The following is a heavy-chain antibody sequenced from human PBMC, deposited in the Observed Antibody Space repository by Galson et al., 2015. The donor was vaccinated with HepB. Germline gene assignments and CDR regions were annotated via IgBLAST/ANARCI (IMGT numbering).Heavy chain of an antibody. CDR2: INAYNGDT. D-gene: IGHD3-10*01. Sequence: SVKVSCKASGYTFTSYGFSWVRQAPGQGLEWMGWINAYNGDTNYAQKFQGRVTMTTDTSTSTAYMELRSLRSDDTAVYYCARELGETTYDYYYMDVWGRGTTVTVSS. CDR3: ARELGETTYDYYYMDV. J-gene: IGHJ6*03. CDR1: GYTFTSYG. V-gene: IGHV1-18*01.